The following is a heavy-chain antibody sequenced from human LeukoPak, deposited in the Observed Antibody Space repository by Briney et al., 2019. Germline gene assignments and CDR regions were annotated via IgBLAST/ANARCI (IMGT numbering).Heavy chain of an antibody. CDR2: ISSSSSYI. J-gene: IGHJ2*01. Sequence: GGSLRLSCAASGFTFSSYSMNWVRQAPGKGLEWVSSISSSSSYIYYADSVKGRFTISRDNAKNSLYLQMNSLRAEDTAVSYCATHELQMLDLWGRGTLVTVSS. D-gene: IGHD1-26*01. CDR3: ATHELQMLDL. CDR1: GFTFSSYS. V-gene: IGHV3-21*01.